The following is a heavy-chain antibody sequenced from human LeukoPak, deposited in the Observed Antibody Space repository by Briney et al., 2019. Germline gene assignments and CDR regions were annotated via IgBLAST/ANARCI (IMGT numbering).Heavy chain of an antibody. CDR2: IYHSGST. J-gene: IGHJ4*02. V-gene: IGHV4-38-2*01. D-gene: IGHD5-18*01. CDR1: GYSISSGYY. CDR3: ARGTVDTAMASPFDY. Sequence: KTSETLSLTCAVSGYSISSGYYWGWIRQPLGTGLEWIGSIYHSGSTYYNPSLKSRVTISVDTSKNQFSLKLSSVTAADTAVYYCARGTVDTAMASPFDYWGQGTLVTVSS.